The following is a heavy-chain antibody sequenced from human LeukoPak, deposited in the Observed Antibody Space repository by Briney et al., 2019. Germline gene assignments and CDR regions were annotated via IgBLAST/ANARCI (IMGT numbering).Heavy chain of an antibody. V-gene: IGHV1-2*02. Sequence: ASVKVSCKTSGYTFTDYYFHWVRQVPGQGLECIGWINPNTGATNYPQKFQGRVTVTRDTSIITAYMELTSLRSDDTAVYYCARDLGASTGAPWYYFDYWGQGTLVTVSS. J-gene: IGHJ4*03. CDR2: INPNTGAT. D-gene: IGHD2-8*02. CDR1: GYTFTDYY. CDR3: ARDLGASTGAPWYYFDY.